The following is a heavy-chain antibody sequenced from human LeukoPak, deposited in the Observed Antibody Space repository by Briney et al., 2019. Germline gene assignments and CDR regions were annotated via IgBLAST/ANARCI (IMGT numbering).Heavy chain of an antibody. CDR3: ARGGYNWNYLYYFDY. V-gene: IGHV1-18*01. D-gene: IGHD1-7*01. J-gene: IGHJ4*02. CDR2: ISAYNGNT. Sequence: ASVKVSCKASGYTFTSYGISWVRQAPGQGLEWMGWISAYNGNTNYAQNLQGRVTMTTDTSTSTAYMELRSLRSDDTAVYYCARGGYNWNYLYYFDYWGQGTLVTVSS. CDR1: GYTFTSYG.